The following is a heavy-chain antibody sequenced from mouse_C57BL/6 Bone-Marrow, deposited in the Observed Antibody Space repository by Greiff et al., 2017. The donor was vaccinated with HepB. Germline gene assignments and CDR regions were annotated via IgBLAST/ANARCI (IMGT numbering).Heavy chain of an antibody. CDR1: GYTFTSYW. J-gene: IGHJ2*01. Sequence: QVQLQQPGTELVKPGASVKLSCKASGYTFTSYWMHWVKQRPGQGLEWIGNINPSNGGTNYNEKFKSKATLTVEKSSSTVYLELSRLTSDDSAVYYCARGGGYGNYFDYWGQGTTLTVSS. D-gene: IGHD2-1*01. CDR3: ARGGGYGNYFDY. CDR2: INPSNGGT. V-gene: IGHV1-53*01.